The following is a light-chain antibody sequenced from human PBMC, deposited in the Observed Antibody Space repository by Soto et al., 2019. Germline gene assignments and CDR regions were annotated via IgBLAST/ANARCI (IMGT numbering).Light chain of an antibody. V-gene: IGKV3-15*01. Sequence: IGLTQCPGTLSLSPEERATLSCRASQSVRSDLVWYQQKPGQAPRLLIYGASTRATGIPARFSGSGSGTEFTLTISSLQSEDFAVYYCQQYNNWPPITFGQRTRLEIK. CDR3: QQYNNWPPIT. CDR1: QSVRSD. CDR2: GAS. J-gene: IGKJ5*01.